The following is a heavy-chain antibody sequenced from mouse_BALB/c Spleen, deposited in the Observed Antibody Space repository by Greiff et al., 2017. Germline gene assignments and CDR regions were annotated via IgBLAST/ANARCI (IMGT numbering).Heavy chain of an antibody. CDR1: GYTFTDYV. D-gene: IGHD1-2*01. CDR3: ATHYFGYDYAMDY. J-gene: IGHJ4*01. CDR2: IYHGSGST. Sequence: QVQLQQSGPELVKPGASVKMSCTASGYTFTDYVISWVKQRTGQGLEWMGEIYHGSGSTYYNEQLKGKATLTADTSSNTAYMQLSSLTSEDAAVYVCATHYFGYDYAMDYWGQGTSVTVSS. V-gene: IGHV1-81*01.